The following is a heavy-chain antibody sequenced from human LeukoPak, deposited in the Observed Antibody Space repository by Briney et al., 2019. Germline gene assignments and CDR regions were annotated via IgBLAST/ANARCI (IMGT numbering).Heavy chain of an antibody. D-gene: IGHD5-18*01. V-gene: IGHV3-66*01. J-gene: IGHJ3*02. CDR3: ARVRYSYGYLDAFDI. CDR2: IYSGGST. CDR1: GFTVSSNY. Sequence: PGGSLRLSCAASGFTVSSNYMSWVRQAPGKGLEWVSVIYSGGSTYYADSVKGRFTISRDNSKNTLYLQMNSLRAEDTAVYYRARVRYSYGYLDAFDIWGQGTMVTVSS.